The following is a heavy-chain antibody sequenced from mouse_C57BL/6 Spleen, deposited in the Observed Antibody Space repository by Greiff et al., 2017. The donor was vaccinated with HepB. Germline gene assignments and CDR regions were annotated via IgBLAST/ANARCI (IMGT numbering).Heavy chain of an antibody. CDR3: TRRGTVVAVPDV. J-gene: IGHJ1*03. Sequence: QVQLQQSGAELVRPGASVTLSCKASGYTFTDYEMHWVKQTPVHGLEWIGAIDPETGGTAYNQKFKGKAILTADKSSSTAYMELRSLTSEDSAVYYCTRRGTVVAVPDVWGTGTTVTVSS. D-gene: IGHD1-1*01. V-gene: IGHV1-15*01. CDR2: IDPETGGT. CDR1: GYTFTDYE.